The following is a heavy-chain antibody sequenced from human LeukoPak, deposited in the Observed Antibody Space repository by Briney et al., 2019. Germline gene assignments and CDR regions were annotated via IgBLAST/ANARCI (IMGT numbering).Heavy chain of an antibody. J-gene: IGHJ4*02. CDR1: GYTFTIYW. D-gene: IGHD5-24*01. CDR3: ARRSRDGYNLIDY. CDR2: IYPGDSDT. V-gene: IGHV5-51*01. Sequence: GESPKISCKGFGYTFTIYWIGWVRQMPGKGLEGMGIIYPGDSDTKYSPSFQGQVTISVDKSISTAYLQWNSLKASDTAIYYCARRSRDGYNLIDYWGQGTLVTVSS.